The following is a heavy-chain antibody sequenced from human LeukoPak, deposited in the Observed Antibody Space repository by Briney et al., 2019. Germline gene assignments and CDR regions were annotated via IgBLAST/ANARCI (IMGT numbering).Heavy chain of an antibody. J-gene: IGHJ4*02. CDR1: GFTFSAYD. CDR3: ARRAPGCTYFDY. CDR2: IGPPGDT. V-gene: IGHV3-13*04. D-gene: IGHD2-8*01. Sequence: AGGSLRLSCAASGFTFSAYDMHCVRQATGKGLEWVSAIGPPGDTFYPGSVKGRFTISRENAKNSLYLQMNSLRAGDTAVYYCARRAPGCTYFDYWGQGTLVTVSS.